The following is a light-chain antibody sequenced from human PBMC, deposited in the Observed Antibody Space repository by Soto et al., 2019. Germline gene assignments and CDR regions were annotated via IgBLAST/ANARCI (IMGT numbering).Light chain of an antibody. V-gene: IGLV1-40*01. CDR3: KSYDTSLSGSEV. CDR1: SSNIGAGYD. J-gene: IGLJ1*01. CDR2: GNF. Sequence: QSALTQPPSVSGAPGQRVTISCTGNSSNIGAGYDVHWYQQLPGTAPKLLIYGNFNRPSGVPDRFSGSKSGTSASLAITGLQAEDEADYHCKSYDTSLSGSEVFGTGTKVTVL.